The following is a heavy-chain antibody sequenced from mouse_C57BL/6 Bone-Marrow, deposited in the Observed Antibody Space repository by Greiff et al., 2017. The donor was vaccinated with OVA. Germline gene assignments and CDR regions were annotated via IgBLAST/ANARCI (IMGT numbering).Heavy chain of an antibody. V-gene: IGHV5-9*01. CDR2: ISGGGGNT. D-gene: IGHD2-12*01. J-gene: IGHJ4*01. CDR1: GFTFSSYT. CDR3: ARHLGRRGGGKDY. Sequence: EVQVVESGGGLVKPGGSLKLSCAASGFTFSSYTMSWVRQTPEKRLEWVATISGGGGNTYYPDSVKGRFTISRDNAKNTLYLQMSSLRSEDTALYYCARHLGRRGGGKDYTGQENSETASS.